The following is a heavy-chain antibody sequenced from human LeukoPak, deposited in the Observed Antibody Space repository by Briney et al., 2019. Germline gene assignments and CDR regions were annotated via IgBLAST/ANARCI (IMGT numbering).Heavy chain of an antibody. Sequence: GGSLRLSCAASGFTFSSYAMSWVRQPPGKGLEWVSSISGSGGSTYDADSVKGRFTISRDNSKNTPYLQMSSLRPEDTAVFYCVKAPGGSSGAWGQGTLVTVSS. CDR3: VKAPGGSSGA. CDR1: GFTFSSYA. D-gene: IGHD6-19*01. CDR2: ISGSGGST. J-gene: IGHJ4*02. V-gene: IGHV3-23*01.